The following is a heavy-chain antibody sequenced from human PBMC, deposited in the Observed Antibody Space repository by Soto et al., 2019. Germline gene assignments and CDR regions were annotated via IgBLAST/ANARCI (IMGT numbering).Heavy chain of an antibody. CDR1: GGSISSGGYY. D-gene: IGHD3-16*01. CDR2: IYYSGST. J-gene: IGHJ5*02. V-gene: IGHV4-31*03. Sequence: LSLTCTVSGGSISSGGYYWSWIRQHPGKGLEWIGYIYYSGSTYYNPSLKSRVTISVDTSKNQFSLKLSSVTAADTAVYYCARDMTGRFDPWGQGTLVTVSS. CDR3: ARDMTGRFDP.